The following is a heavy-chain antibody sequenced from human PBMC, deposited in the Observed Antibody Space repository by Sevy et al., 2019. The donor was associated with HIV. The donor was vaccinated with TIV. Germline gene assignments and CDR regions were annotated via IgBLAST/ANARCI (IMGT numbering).Heavy chain of an antibody. CDR1: GFTFTTYW. CDR2: IYPDDSDT. V-gene: IGHV5-51*01. CDR3: ARHHASYGVTGYYYYYGLDV. D-gene: IGHD4-17*01. J-gene: IGHJ6*02. Sequence: GESLKISCKGSGFTFTTYWIGWVRQMPGKGLEWIGIIYPDDSDTRYSPSFQGQVTTSVDKSISTAYLQWSTLKASDTAMYYCARHHASYGVTGYYYYYGLDVWGQGTTVTVSS.